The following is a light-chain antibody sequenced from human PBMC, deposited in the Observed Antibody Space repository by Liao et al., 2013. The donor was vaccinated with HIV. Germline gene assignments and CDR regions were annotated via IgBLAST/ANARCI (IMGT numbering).Light chain of an antibody. V-gene: IGLV3-1*01. Sequence: SYELTQPPSVSVSPGQTASITCSGDKLGDNYACWYQQKPGQSPVLVIYQDTKRPSGIPERFSGSNSGNTATLTISGTQTMDEADYYCQTWDSSTAVFGGGTKLTV. CDR1: KLGDNY. CDR3: QTWDSSTAV. J-gene: IGLJ2*01. CDR2: QDT.